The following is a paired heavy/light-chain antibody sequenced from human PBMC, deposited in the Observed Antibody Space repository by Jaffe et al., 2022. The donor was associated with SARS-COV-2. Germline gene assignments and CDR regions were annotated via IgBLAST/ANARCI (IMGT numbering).Heavy chain of an antibody. D-gene: IGHD3-10*01. Sequence: QVQLVESGGGVVQPGRSLRLSCAASGFTFGNFGMYWVRQAPGKGLEWVAVIWHDGSYQYYADAVKGRFTISRDNSKNTMYLQMNSLRAEDTALYYCARDSGRLYYFDSWGQGALVTVSS. CDR3: ARDSGRLYYFDS. V-gene: IGHV3-33*01. J-gene: IGHJ4*02. CDR1: GFTFGNFG. CDR2: IWHDGSYQ.
Light chain of an antibody. CDR3: CSYAGSYAWV. J-gene: IGLJ3*02. V-gene: IGLV2-11*01. CDR1: SSDIGAYDY. Sequence: QSALTQPRSVSGSPGQSVTISCTGSSSDIGAYDYVSWYQQHPGKAPKFIMFDVNQRPSGVPDRFSGSKSGNTASLSISGLQAEDEADYYCCSYAGSYAWVFGGGTKLTVL. CDR2: DVN.